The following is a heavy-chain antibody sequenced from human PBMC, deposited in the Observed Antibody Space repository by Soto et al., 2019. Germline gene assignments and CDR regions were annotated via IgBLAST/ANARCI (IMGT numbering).Heavy chain of an antibody. V-gene: IGHV3-33*01. CDR2: IWYDGSNK. D-gene: IGHD4-17*01. Sequence: QVQLVESGGGVVQPGRSLRLSCAASGFTFSRYGMHWVRQAPGKGLEWVAVIWYDGSNKYYVDSVKGRFTISRDNSKNTLYIQMSRLRAELTALYYWARDRNHYGDYGPDYWGQGTLVTLSS. CDR1: GFTFSRYG. CDR3: ARDRNHYGDYGPDY. J-gene: IGHJ4*02.